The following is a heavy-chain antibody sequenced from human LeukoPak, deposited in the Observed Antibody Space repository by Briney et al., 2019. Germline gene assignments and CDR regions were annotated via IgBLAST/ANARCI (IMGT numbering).Heavy chain of an antibody. Sequence: GESLKISCAASGFTFSSYGMSWVRQAPGKGLEWVSSISGSSGGTYYADSVKGRYTISRDNSKDTLYLQMNSLRAEDTAVYYCAKEGRGNAVDYWGQGTLVTVSS. V-gene: IGHV3-23*01. D-gene: IGHD1-1*01. CDR2: ISGSSGGT. J-gene: IGHJ4*02. CDR3: AKEGRGNAVDY. CDR1: GFTFSSYG.